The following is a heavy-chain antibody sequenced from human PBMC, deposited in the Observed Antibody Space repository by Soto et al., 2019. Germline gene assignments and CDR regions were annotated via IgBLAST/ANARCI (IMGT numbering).Heavy chain of an antibody. D-gene: IGHD6-19*01. V-gene: IGHV1-69*01. Sequence: QVQLVQSGAEVKKPGSSVKVSCKASGGTFSSYAISWVRQAPGQGLEWMGGIIPIFGTANYAQKFQGRVTITADESTSTAYMELSSLRSEDTAVYYCARDRIAVAGTRGRYYYCGMDVWGQGTTVTVSS. CDR1: GGTFSSYA. CDR2: IIPIFGTA. J-gene: IGHJ6*02. CDR3: ARDRIAVAGTRGRYYYCGMDV.